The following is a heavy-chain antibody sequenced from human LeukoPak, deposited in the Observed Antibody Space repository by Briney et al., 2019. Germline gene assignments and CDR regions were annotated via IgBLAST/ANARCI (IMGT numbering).Heavy chain of an antibody. D-gene: IGHD1-26*01. CDR1: GFTFSSYS. V-gene: IGHV3-21*01. CDR2: ISSSSGYI. Sequence: GGSLRLSCAASGFTFSSYSMNWVRQAPGKGLEWVSSISSSSGYIYYADSVKGRLTISRDNAKNSLYLQMNSLRAEDTAVYYCARRELLTDSGFDYWGQGTLVTVSS. J-gene: IGHJ4*02. CDR3: ARRELLTDSGFDY.